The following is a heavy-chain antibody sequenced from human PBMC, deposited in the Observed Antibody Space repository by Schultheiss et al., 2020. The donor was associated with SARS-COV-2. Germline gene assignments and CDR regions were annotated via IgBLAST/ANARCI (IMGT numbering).Heavy chain of an antibody. V-gene: IGHV3-30*04. CDR1: GFTFSSYA. Sequence: GGSLRLSCGASGFTFSSYAMHWVRQAPGKGLEWVAVISYDGSNKYYADSGKGRVTIARDNSKNTRDRQRNSRRAEDTAVDYCARDGLITIVGVGYNWFDPWGQGTLVTVSS. CDR3: ARDGLITIVGVGYNWFDP. CDR2: ISYDGSNK. J-gene: IGHJ5*02. D-gene: IGHD3-3*01.